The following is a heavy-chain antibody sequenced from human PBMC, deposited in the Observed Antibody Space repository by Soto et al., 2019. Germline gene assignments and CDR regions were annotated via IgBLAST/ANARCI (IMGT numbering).Heavy chain of an antibody. CDR3: AAWAEGATEVH. CDR2: HYSGGST. V-gene: IGHV3-53*01. CDR1: GFSVSSNY. J-gene: IGHJ4*02. Sequence: LRLSCAISGFSVSSNYLSWVRQAPGKGLEWVSVHYSGGSTYYADSVQGRFTISRDKSNNTLYLQMNSLRAEDTAVYYCAAWAEGATEVHWGQGTLVTVSS. D-gene: IGHD2-15*01.